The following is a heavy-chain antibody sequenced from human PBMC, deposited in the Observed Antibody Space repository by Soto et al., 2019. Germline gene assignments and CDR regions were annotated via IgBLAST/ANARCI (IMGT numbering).Heavy chain of an antibody. V-gene: IGHV3-21*01. J-gene: IGHJ6*02. Sequence: PGGSLRLSCAASGFTFRTSSMTWVRQAPGKGLEWVSSISASNTHIYYADSVKGRFTISRDNDKNSVYLEMSSLRAEDTDVYYSARDEMGHYDFWSGYRTTYFYYGMDVWGQGTKATVAS. CDR1: GFTFRTSS. CDR3: ARDEMGHYDFWSGYRTTYFYYGMDV. CDR2: ISASNTHI. D-gene: IGHD3-3*01.